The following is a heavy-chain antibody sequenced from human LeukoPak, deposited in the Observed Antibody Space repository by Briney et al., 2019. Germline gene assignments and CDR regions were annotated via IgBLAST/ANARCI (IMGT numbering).Heavy chain of an antibody. Sequence: SETLSLTCTVSGYSISSGYYWGWIRQPPGKGLEWIGYIYYSGSTNYNPSLKSRVTISVDTSKNQFSLKLSSVTAADTAVYYCAGHSSSWMGFDYWGQGTLVTVSS. CDR3: AGHSSSWMGFDY. CDR1: GYSISSGYY. J-gene: IGHJ4*02. CDR2: IYYSGST. D-gene: IGHD6-13*01. V-gene: IGHV4-61*01.